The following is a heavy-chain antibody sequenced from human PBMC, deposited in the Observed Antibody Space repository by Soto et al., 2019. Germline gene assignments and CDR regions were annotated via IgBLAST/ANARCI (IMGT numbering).Heavy chain of an antibody. D-gene: IGHD4-17*01. Sequence: QVQLVQSGAEVKKPGASVKVSCKASGYTFTSYYMHWVRQAPGQGLEWMGIINPSGGSTSYAQKFQGRVTMTRDTSASTVSMELSSLRSEDTAVYYCARVGTTVTTKGWFDPWGQGTLVTVSS. V-gene: IGHV1-46*01. J-gene: IGHJ5*02. CDR3: ARVGTTVTTKGWFDP. CDR2: INPSGGST. CDR1: GYTFTSYY.